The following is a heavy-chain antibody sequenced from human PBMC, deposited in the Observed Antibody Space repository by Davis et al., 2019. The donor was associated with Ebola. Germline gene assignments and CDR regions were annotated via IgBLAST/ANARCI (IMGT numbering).Heavy chain of an antibody. J-gene: IGHJ4*02. CDR1: GFTFSDYY. D-gene: IGHD2/OR15-2a*01. CDR3: ARDVSILSLSTRLVGYFEY. Sequence: GGSLRLSCAASGFTFSDYYMSWIAQAPGKGLACVSYISSSGSTIYYADSVKGRFTISRDNAKNSLYLQMNSLRDEDTAVYYCARDVSILSLSTRLVGYFEYWGQGTLVTVSS. V-gene: IGHV3-11*04. CDR2: ISSSGSTI.